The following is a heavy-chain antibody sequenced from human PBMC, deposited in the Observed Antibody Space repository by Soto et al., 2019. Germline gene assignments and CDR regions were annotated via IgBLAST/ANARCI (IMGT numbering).Heavy chain of an antibody. Sequence: QVQLQESGPGLVKPSQTLSLTCTVSGGSISSGGYYCNWIRQHPGKGLEWIGYIYYSGSTYYNPSLKSRVTLSVDTSKNQSSLKLTSVTAADTAVYYCARDSSGYYHFDSWGQGTLVTVSS. V-gene: IGHV4-31*03. CDR1: GGSISSGGYY. D-gene: IGHD3-22*01. CDR3: ARDSSGYYHFDS. J-gene: IGHJ4*02. CDR2: IYYSGST.